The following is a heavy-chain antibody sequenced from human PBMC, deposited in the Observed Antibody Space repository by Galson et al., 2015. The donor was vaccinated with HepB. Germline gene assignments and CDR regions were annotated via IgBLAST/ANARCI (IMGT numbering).Heavy chain of an antibody. CDR1: GFSLSTSGMR. J-gene: IGHJ4*02. CDR3: ARIVPRGSSWYYDY. V-gene: IGHV2-70*04. D-gene: IGHD6-13*01. Sequence: PALVKPTQTLTLTCTFSGFSLSTSGMRVSWIRRPPGKALEWLAPIDWDDDKFYTTPLKTRLTISKDTSKNQGVLTMTNLDPVDTATYFCARIVPRGSSWYYDYWGQGIPVTVSS. CDR2: IDWDDDK.